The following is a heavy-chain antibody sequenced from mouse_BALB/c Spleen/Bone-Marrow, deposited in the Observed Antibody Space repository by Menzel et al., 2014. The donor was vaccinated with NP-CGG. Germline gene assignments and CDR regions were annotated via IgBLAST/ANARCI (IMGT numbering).Heavy chain of an antibody. CDR1: GYTFTDHA. CDR3: ARSGKVRNAMDY. CDR2: ISGYYGDA. V-gene: IGHV1S137*01. Sequence: QVQLKQSGAKLVRPGVSVKISCKGSGYTFTDHAIHWVKQSHAKSLEWIGVISGYYGDAIYNQKFKGKATMTVDKSSSTAYMELARLTPEDSAIYYCARSGKVRNAMDYWGQGTSVTVSS. D-gene: IGHD2-14*01. J-gene: IGHJ4*01.